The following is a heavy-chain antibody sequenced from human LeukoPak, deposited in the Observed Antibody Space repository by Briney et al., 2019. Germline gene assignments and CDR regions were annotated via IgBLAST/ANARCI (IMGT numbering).Heavy chain of an antibody. Sequence: GGSLRLSCAASGFTSSSYGMSWVRQAPGKGLEWVSAISGSGGSTYYADSVKGRFTISRDNSKNTLYLQMNSLRAEDTAVYYCASVEYYYGSGDYWGQGTLVTVSS. D-gene: IGHD3-10*01. V-gene: IGHV3-23*01. CDR2: ISGSGGST. J-gene: IGHJ4*02. CDR1: GFTSSSYG. CDR3: ASVEYYYGSGDY.